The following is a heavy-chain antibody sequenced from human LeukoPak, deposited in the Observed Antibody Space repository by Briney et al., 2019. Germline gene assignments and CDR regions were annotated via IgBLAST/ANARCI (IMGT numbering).Heavy chain of an antibody. J-gene: IGHJ4*02. CDR2: INHSGST. V-gene: IGHV4-34*01. D-gene: IGHD6-19*01. CDR3: ANKRPYSNGWYDGYFDY. CDR1: GGSFSGYY. Sequence: SETLSLTCAVYGGSFSGYYWSWIRQPPGKGLEWIGEINHSGSTNYNPSLKSRVTISVDTSKNQFSLKLSSVTAADTAVYYCANKRPYSNGWYDGYFDYWGQGTLVTVSS.